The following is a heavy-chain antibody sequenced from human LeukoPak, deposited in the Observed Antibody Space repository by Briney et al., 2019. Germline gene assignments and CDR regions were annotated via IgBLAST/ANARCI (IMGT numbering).Heavy chain of an antibody. Sequence: KPGGSLRLSCVGSGCNFWNHWMTWVRQAPGKGLEWVAKIKDDGSEQWFADSVRGRFTISRDNTRQSVFLQMNRLRSEDTAIYYCARDLLFQSSGYRPFDSWGRGILVSVSS. V-gene: IGHV3-7*03. CDR1: GCNFWNHW. D-gene: IGHD3-22*01. J-gene: IGHJ4*02. CDR2: IKDDGSEQ. CDR3: ARDLLFQSSGYRPFDS.